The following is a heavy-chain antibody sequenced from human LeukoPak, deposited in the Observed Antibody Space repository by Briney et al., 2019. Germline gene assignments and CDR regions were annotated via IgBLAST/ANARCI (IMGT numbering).Heavy chain of an antibody. V-gene: IGHV3-23*01. Sequence: PGGSLRLSCAASGFTFSSYAMSWVRQAPGKGLEWVSAISGSGGSTYYADSVKGRFTISRDNSKNTLYLQMNSLRAEDTAVYYCAKSRSGSANWALQIFDNWGQGTLVTVSP. CDR2: ISGSGGST. CDR3: AKSRSGSANWALQIFDN. CDR1: GFTFSSYA. J-gene: IGHJ4*02. D-gene: IGHD1-1*01.